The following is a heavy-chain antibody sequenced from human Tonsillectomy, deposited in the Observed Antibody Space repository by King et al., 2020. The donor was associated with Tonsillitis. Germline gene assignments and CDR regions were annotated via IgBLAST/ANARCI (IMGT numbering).Heavy chain of an antibody. Sequence: VQLVQSGAEVKKPGSSVKVSCTVSGGSFNNHAISWVRQAPGQGLEWMGGIIPLFSKPYYTQKFQGRVTVTADKSTRRHFMELSSLRADDTAVYYCARGKLEDSSGYLARDGFDIWGQGTTVIVSS. D-gene: IGHD3-22*01. CDR3: ARGKLEDSSGYLARDGFDI. J-gene: IGHJ3*02. V-gene: IGHV1-69*06. CDR2: IIPLFSKP. CDR1: GGSFNNHA.